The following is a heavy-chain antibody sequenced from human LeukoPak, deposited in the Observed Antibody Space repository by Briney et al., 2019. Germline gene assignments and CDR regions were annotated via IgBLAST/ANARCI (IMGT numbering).Heavy chain of an antibody. CDR3: ARGLGKYDIRSGDAFDI. CDR1: GYTFTGYY. CDR2: INPDSGGT. Sequence: ASVKVSCKASGYTFTGYYIHWVRQAPGQGLKWMGWINPDSGGTHYAEKFEGRVTMTRDTSISTVYMDLSSLRSDDTAVYYCARGLGKYDIRSGDAFDIWGQGTLITVSS. V-gene: IGHV1-2*02. J-gene: IGHJ4*02. D-gene: IGHD3-22*01.